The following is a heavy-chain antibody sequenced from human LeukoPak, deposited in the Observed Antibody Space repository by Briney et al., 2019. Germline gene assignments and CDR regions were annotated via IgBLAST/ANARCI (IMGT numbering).Heavy chain of an antibody. CDR2: ISNNGGYT. V-gene: IGHV3-23*01. D-gene: IGHD6-13*01. J-gene: IGHJ5*02. Sequence: GGSLRLSCAASGFTFSSSAMSWVRRAPGKGLEWVSAISNNGGYTYYADSVQGRFTISRDNSKSTLCLQMNSLRAEDTAVYYCAREASSRFNWFDPWGQGTLVTVSS. CDR1: GFTFSSSA. CDR3: AREASSRFNWFDP.